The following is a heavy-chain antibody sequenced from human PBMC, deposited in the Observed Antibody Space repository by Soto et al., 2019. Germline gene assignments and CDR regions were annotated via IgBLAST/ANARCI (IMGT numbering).Heavy chain of an antibody. Sequence: GGSLRLSCAASGFTFSNYSLNWVRHAPGKGLEWVSGISGGGGGTHYTDSVKGRFTISRDNSKNTVFLQMNSLRAEDTAVYFCTKGSHYDILTTYHALDFWGPGTLVTVSS. D-gene: IGHD3-9*01. J-gene: IGHJ4*02. CDR2: ISGGGGGT. CDR1: GFTFSNYS. CDR3: TKGSHYDILTTYHALDF. V-gene: IGHV3-23*01.